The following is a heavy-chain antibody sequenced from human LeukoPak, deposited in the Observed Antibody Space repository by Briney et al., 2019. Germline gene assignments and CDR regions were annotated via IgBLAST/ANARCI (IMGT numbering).Heavy chain of an antibody. D-gene: IGHD6-13*01. CDR2: FDPEDGGT. CDR1: GYTLTELS. Sequence: ASVKLSCKVSGYTLTELSMHWVRQAPGKGLEWMGRFDPEDGGTIYAQKFQGRVTMTEDTSTNTAYMELSSLRSEDTAVYYCATQQLVRFVLRFQHWGQGTLVTVSS. CDR3: ATQQLVRFVLRFQH. V-gene: IGHV1-24*01. J-gene: IGHJ1*01.